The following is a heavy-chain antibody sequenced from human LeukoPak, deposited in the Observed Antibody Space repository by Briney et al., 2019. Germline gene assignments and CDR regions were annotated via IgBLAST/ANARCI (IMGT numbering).Heavy chain of an antibody. V-gene: IGHV3-53*01. CDR3: ARTFVSGDGYKVGYFDY. CDR2: IYSSGST. D-gene: IGHD5-24*01. J-gene: IGHJ4*02. Sequence: GGSLRLSCAASGFTVSSSYLRWVRQAPGKGLECVSLIYSSGSTYYADSVKGRFTISRDNSKNTLYLQMHSLTAEDTAVYYCARTFVSGDGYKVGYFDYWGQGTQVTVSS. CDR1: GFTVSSSY.